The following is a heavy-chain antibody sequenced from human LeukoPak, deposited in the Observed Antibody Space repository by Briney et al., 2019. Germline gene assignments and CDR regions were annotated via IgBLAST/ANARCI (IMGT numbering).Heavy chain of an antibody. CDR2: ISTSSSYI. D-gene: IGHD5-18*01. CDR3: ARDQWLQSYHYMDV. V-gene: IGHV3-21*01. J-gene: IGHJ4*02. CDR1: GFTFSSYS. Sequence: PGGSLRLSCAASGFTFSSYSMNWVRQAPGKGLEWVSSISTSSSYIYYADSVKGRFTLSRDNAKNSLYLQMNSLRAEDTAVYYCARDQWLQSYHYMDVWGQGTLVTVSS.